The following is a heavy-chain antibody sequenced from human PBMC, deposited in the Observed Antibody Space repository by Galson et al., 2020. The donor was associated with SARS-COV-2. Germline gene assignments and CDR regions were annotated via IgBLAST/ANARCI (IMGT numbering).Heavy chain of an antibody. D-gene: IGHD3-10*01. Sequence: SVKVSCKASGGTFSSYAISWVRQAPGQGLEWMGGIIPIFGTANYAQKFQGRVTITADESTSTAYMELSSLRSEDTAVYYCARSGWSSLHYYYYMDVWGKGTTVTVSS. CDR2: IIPIFGTA. CDR3: ARSGWSSLHYYYYMDV. CDR1: GGTFSSYA. J-gene: IGHJ6*03. V-gene: IGHV1-69*13.